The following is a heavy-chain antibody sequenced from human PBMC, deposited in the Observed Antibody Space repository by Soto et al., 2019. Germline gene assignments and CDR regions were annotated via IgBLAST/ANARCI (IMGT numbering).Heavy chain of an antibody. CDR2: ISAYNGNT. Sequence: ASVKVSCKASGYTFTSYGISWVRQAPGQGLEWMGWISAYNGNTNYAQKLQGRVTMTTDTSTSTAYMELRSLRSDDTAVYYCARTQYSSSSGRDLDPWGQGTLVTVSS. J-gene: IGHJ5*02. V-gene: IGHV1-18*01. CDR1: GYTFTSYG. D-gene: IGHD6-6*01. CDR3: ARTQYSSSSGRDLDP.